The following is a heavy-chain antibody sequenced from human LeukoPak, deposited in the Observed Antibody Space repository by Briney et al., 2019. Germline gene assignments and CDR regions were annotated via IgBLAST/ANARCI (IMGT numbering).Heavy chain of an antibody. V-gene: IGHV1-24*01. D-gene: IGHD3-22*01. CDR2: FDPEDGET. J-gene: IGHJ4*02. Sequence: ASVKVSCKVSGYTLTELSMHWVRQAPGKGLEWMGGFDPEDGETIYAQKFQGRVTMTEDTSTDTAYMELSSLRSEDTAVYYCATGLDYYDSSGPSYWGQGTLVTVSS. CDR1: GYTLTELS. CDR3: ATGLDYYDSSGPSY.